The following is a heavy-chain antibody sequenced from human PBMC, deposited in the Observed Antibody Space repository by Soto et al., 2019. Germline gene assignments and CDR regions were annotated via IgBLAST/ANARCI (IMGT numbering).Heavy chain of an antibody. CDR2: IYSGGST. Sequence: GGSLRLSCAASGFTVSSNYMSWVRQAPGKGLEWVSVIYSGGSTYYADSVKGRFTISRDNSKNTLYLQMNSLRAEDTAVYYCARVFTDQNVGWYYYYYMDVWGKGTTVTVSS. D-gene: IGHD6-19*01. CDR1: GFTVSSNY. CDR3: ARVFTDQNVGWYYYYYMDV. J-gene: IGHJ6*03. V-gene: IGHV3-66*01.